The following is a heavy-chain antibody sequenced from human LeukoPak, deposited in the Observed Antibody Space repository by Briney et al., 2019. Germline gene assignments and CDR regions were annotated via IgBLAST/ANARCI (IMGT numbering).Heavy chain of an antibody. Sequence: SETLSLTCTVSGGSISSYYWSWIRQPAGKGLEWIGRIYTSGSTNYNPSLKSRVTMSVDTSKNQFSLKLSSVTAADTAVYYCARGRRGYSYGYLNAFFDIWGQGTMVTVSS. CDR1: GGSISSYY. D-gene: IGHD5-18*01. CDR2: IYTSGST. CDR3: ARGRRGYSYGYLNAFFDI. J-gene: IGHJ3*02. V-gene: IGHV4-4*07.